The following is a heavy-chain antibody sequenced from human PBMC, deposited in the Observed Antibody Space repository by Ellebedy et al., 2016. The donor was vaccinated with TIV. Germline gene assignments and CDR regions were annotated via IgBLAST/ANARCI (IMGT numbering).Heavy chain of an antibody. CDR1: GFPFTNSW. CDR2: INADGGVN. V-gene: IGHV3-7*01. J-gene: IGHJ4*02. D-gene: IGHD3-3*01. CDR3: ARSTYDFWSGWGPRFPRKYGIDY. Sequence: GESLKISCAASGFPFTNSWMTWFRQAPGKGLQWVANINADGGVNVYADFVKGRFTISRDNAENSVYLQLSSVRADDTAVYYCARSTYDFWSGWGPRFPRKYGIDYWGQGTVVTVSS.